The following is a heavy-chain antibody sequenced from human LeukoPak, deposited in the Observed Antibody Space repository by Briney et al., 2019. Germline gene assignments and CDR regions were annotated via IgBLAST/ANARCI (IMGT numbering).Heavy chain of an antibody. Sequence: GGSLKLSCAASGFPVSDTYLTWFGKAPGKGLGWVAVFYRGGDTYYADSVRGRITISRDNSKNTLYLEMNSLRAEDTAVYYCARDSYNDNAGVRWFDPWGQGTLVTVSS. CDR3: ARDSYNDNAGVRWFDP. D-gene: IGHD1-1*01. CDR2: FYRGGDT. J-gene: IGHJ5*02. CDR1: GFPVSDTY. V-gene: IGHV3-66*01.